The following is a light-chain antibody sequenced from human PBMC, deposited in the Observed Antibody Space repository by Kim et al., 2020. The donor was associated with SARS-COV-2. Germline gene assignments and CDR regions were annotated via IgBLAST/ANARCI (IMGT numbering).Light chain of an antibody. J-gene: IGKJ2*01. CDR2: GAY. Sequence: DIQMTQSPSTLSASVGDRVTITCRASLDIGNYVAWFQQKPGKAPKSLIYGAYSLQSGVPSKFSGSGSGTDFTLTISSLQPEEFATFYCQPYGSYPNTFGQATKLTI. V-gene: IGKV1-16*02. CDR1: LDIGNY. CDR3: QPYGSYPNT.